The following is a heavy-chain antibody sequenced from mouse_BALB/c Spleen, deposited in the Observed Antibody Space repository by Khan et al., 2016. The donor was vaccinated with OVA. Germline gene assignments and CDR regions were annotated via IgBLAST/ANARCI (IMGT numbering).Heavy chain of an antibody. J-gene: IGHJ4*01. CDR3: ARENYYGSSCYAMDY. D-gene: IGHD1-1*01. CDR2: IAPGSGST. Sequence: DLVKPGASVKLSYKASGYTFTSYWINWIKRRPGQGLEWIGRIAPGSGSTDYNEMFKGKATLTVDTSSSTVYIQLSSLSSEDSAVYFCARENYYGSSCYAMDYWGQGTSVTASS. V-gene: IGHV1S41*01. CDR1: GYTFTSYW.